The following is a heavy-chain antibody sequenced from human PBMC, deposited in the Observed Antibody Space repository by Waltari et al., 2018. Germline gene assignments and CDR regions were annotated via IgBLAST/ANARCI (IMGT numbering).Heavy chain of an antibody. V-gene: IGHV4-4*02. J-gene: IGHJ4*02. CDR3: ARGGYSGYEWRAYYFDY. D-gene: IGHD5-12*01. Sequence: QVQLQESGPGLVKPSGTLSLTCAVSGGSISSSNWWSWVRQPPGKGLEWIGEIYHSGSTNYTPSLKSRVTISVDKSKNQFSLKLSAVTAADTAVYYCARGGYSGYEWRAYYFDYWGQGTLVTVSS. CDR2: IYHSGST. CDR1: GGSISSSNW.